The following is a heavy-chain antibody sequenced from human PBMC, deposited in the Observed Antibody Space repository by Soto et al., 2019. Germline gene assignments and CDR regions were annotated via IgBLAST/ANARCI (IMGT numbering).Heavy chain of an antibody. V-gene: IGHV3-23*01. J-gene: IGHJ4*02. CDR3: AKGEWGYFDY. Sequence: GGSLRLSCAASGFIFSSYALSWVRQAPGKGLEWVSGISGSGGSTYYADSVKGRFTSSRDSSKNTLYLQMNSLRAEDTAVYYCAKGEWGYFDYWGQGTLVTVSS. CDR1: GFIFSSYA. D-gene: IGHD2-8*01. CDR2: ISGSGGST.